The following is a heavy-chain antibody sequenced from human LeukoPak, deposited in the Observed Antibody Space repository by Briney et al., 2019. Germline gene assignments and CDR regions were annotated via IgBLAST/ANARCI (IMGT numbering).Heavy chain of an antibody. CDR3: ARERGSSGDFVY. CDR2: IYYSGST. D-gene: IGHD1-26*01. J-gene: IGHJ4*02. V-gene: IGHV4-61*01. Sequence: SETLSLTCTVSGDSVSSGSYYWNWIRQPPGKGLEWIGYIYYSGSTNYNPSLKSRVTISEDTSKNQFSLKLSSVTAADTAVYYRARERGSSGDFVYWGQGTLVTVSS. CDR1: GDSVSSGSYY.